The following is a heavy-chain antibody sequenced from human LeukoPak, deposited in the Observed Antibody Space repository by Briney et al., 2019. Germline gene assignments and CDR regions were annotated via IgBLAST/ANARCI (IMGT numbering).Heavy chain of an antibody. CDR3: ARSESGYLNYYYYGMDV. CDR1: GGSISSYF. V-gene: IGHV4-59*01. CDR2: IYYSGST. D-gene: IGHD3-3*01. Sequence: SETLSLTRTVSGGSISSYFWSWIRQPPGKGLEWIGYIYYSGSTNYNPSLKSRVTISVDTSKNQFSLKLSSVTAADTAVYYCARSESGYLNYYYYGMDVWGQGTTVTVSS. J-gene: IGHJ6*02.